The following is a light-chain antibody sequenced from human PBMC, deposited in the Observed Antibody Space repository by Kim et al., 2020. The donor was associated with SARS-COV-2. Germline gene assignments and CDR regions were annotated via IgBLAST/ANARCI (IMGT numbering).Light chain of an antibody. CDR3: HQYNDWPPLT. Sequence: EIVMTQSPATLSVSPEERATLSCRASQSVSRNLAWYQQKPGQAPRLLIYGASTRAPGIPARFSGSGSGTDFTLTIYSLQSEDFAVYYCHQYNDWPPLTFGGGTKVDIK. CDR2: GAS. CDR1: QSVSRN. V-gene: IGKV3-15*01. J-gene: IGKJ4*01.